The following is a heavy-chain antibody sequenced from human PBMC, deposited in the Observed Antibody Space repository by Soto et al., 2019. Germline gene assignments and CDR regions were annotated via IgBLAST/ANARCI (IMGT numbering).Heavy chain of an antibody. D-gene: IGHD6-13*01. CDR1: GFTFSSYA. Sequence: GESLKISCAASGFTFSSYAMSWVRQAPGKGLEWVSAISGSGGSTYYADSVKGRFTISRDNSKNTLYLQMNSLRAEDTAVYYCAKALVGATIAAAGYWGQGTLVTVSS. CDR2: ISGSGGST. V-gene: IGHV3-23*01. CDR3: AKALVGATIAAAGY. J-gene: IGHJ4*02.